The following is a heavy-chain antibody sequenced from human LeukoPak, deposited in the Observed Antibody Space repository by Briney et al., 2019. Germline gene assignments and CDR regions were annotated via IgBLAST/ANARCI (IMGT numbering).Heavy chain of an antibody. Sequence: KAGGSLRLSCAGSGFNFQYAWMTWVRQAPGKGLGWVGRIKSKRDGETTDYAALVKSRFSISRDDSKNTVYLQMNSLRTEDTAVYYCTSLVGSPTYWGQGTLVTVSS. V-gene: IGHV3-15*01. D-gene: IGHD4-23*01. CDR1: GFNFQYAW. J-gene: IGHJ4*02. CDR3: TSLVGSPTY. CDR2: IKSKRDGETT.